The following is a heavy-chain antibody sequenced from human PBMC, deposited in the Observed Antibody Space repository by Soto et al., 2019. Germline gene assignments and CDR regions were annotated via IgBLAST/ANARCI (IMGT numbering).Heavy chain of an antibody. V-gene: IGHV3-23*01. CDR2: ISGSGGST. CDR1: GFTFSSYA. J-gene: IGHJ4*02. Sequence: GGSLRLSCAASGFTFSSYAMSWVRQAPGKGLKWVSAISGSGGSTYYADSVKGRFTISRDNSKNTLYLQMNSLRAEDTAVYYCAKEVGQWLARGVYDYWGQGTLVTVSS. CDR3: AKEVGQWLARGVYDY. D-gene: IGHD6-19*01.